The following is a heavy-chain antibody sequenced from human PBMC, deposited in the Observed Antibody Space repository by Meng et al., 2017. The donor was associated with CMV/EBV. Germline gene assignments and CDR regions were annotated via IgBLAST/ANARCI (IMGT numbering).Heavy chain of an antibody. D-gene: IGHD3-3*01. CDR1: GYTFTSHG. CDR3: ARAMDFWSGYYNLGY. V-gene: IGHV1-18*01. J-gene: IGHJ4*02. Sequence: QVQLVPSGAEVQKPGASVKGSRTASGYTFTSHGISWVRQAPGQGLEWMGWISAYNGNTNYAQKLQGRVTMTTDTSTSTAYMELRSLRSDDTAVYYCARAMDFWSGYYNLGYWGQGTLVTVSS. CDR2: ISAYNGNT.